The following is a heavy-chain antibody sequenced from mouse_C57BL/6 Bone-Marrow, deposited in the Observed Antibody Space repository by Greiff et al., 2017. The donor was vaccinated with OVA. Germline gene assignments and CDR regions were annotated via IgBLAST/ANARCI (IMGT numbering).Heavy chain of an antibody. CDR3: AREAGDY. CDR2: ISDGGSYT. J-gene: IGHJ2*01. D-gene: IGHD4-1*01. Sequence: EVKLMESGGGLVKPGGSVKLSCAASGFTFSSYAMSWVRQSPEKRLEWVATISDGGSYTYYPNNIKGRFTITRDNTKYNLYLQMSHLKSEDTAMYYCAREAGDYWGQGTTLTVSS. V-gene: IGHV5-4*01. CDR1: GFTFSSYA.